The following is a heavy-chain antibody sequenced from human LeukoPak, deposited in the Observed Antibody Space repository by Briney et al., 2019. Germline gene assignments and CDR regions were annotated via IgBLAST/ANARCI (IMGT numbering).Heavy chain of an antibody. D-gene: IGHD3-3*01. Sequence: SETLSLTCTVSGGSISSSSYYWGWIRQPPGTGLEWIGSIYYSGSTNYNPSLKSRVTISVDTSKNQFSLKLSSVTAADTAVYYCARSGYYDFWSGGNWFDPWGQGTLVTVSS. CDR3: ARSGYYDFWSGGNWFDP. J-gene: IGHJ5*02. CDR1: GGSISSSSYY. CDR2: IYYSGST. V-gene: IGHV4-39*07.